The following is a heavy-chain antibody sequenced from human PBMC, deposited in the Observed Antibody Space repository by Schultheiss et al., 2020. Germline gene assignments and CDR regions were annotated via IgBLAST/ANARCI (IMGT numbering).Heavy chain of an antibody. Sequence: SETLSLTCTVSGGSISSSSYYWGWIRQPPEKGLEWIGEINHSGSTNYNPSLKSRVTISVDTSKNQFSLKLSSVTAADTAVYYCATSYGDYAVFDYWGQGTLVTVSS. CDR3: ATSYGDYAVFDY. V-gene: IGHV4-39*01. D-gene: IGHD4-17*01. J-gene: IGHJ4*02. CDR1: GGSISSSSYY. CDR2: INHSGST.